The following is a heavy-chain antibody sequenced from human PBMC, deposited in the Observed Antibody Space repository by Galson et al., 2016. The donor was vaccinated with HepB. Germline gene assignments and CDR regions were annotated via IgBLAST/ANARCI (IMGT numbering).Heavy chain of an antibody. Sequence: SVKVSCKASGYTFTTYPVNWLRQAPGQGLEWMGWINTNTGNPTFAQDFTGRFVFSLDTSVSTAYLQIISLKAEDTAVYFCARASCCCDCNQYYSYYYGLDVWGQGTTVAVS. J-gene: IGHJ6*02. D-gene: IGHD2-21*02. CDR2: INTNTGNP. V-gene: IGHV7-4-1*02. CDR3: ARASCCCDCNQYYSYYYGLDV. CDR1: GYTFTTYP.